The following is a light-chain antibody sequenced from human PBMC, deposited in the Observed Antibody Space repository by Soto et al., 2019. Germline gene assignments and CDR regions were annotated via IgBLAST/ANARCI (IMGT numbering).Light chain of an antibody. CDR1: SSDVGGYNY. V-gene: IGLV2-14*01. Sequence: QSALTQPASVSWSPGQSITISCTGTSSDVGGYNYVSWYQQHPGKAPKLMIYDVSNRPSGVSNRFSGSKSGNTASLTISGLQAEDEDDYYCSSYTSSSTSCVFGTGTKLTVL. J-gene: IGLJ1*01. CDR2: DVS. CDR3: SSYTSSSTSCV.